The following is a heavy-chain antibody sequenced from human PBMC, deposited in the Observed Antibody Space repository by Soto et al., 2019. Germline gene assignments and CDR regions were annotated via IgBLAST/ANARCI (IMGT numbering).Heavy chain of an antibody. CDR3: AKENTYYYDSSGPDAFDI. J-gene: IGHJ3*02. CDR1: GFTFGSYW. V-gene: IGHV3-7*01. D-gene: IGHD3-22*01. CDR2: IKMDASEK. Sequence: GGSLRLSCAASGFTFGSYWMSWVRQAPGKGLEWLATIKMDASEKKYVDSVKGRFTMSRDNAKNSLYLQMDSLRAEDTAVYYCAKENTYYYDSSGPDAFDIWGQGTMVTVSS.